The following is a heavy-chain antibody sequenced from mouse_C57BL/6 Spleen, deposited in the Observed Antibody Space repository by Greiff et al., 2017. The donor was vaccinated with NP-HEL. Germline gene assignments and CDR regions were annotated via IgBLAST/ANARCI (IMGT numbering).Heavy chain of an antibody. CDR2: INPSRGYT. J-gene: IGHJ2*01. D-gene: IGHD1-1*01. Sequence: QVQLQQSGAELAKPGASVKLSCKASGYTFTSYWMHWVKQRPGQGLEWIGYINPSRGYTKYNQKFKDKATLTADKSSSTAYMQLSILTYEDSAVDDCARLDYYGSSGFDYWGQGTTLTVSS. CDR3: ARLDYYGSSGFDY. CDR1: GYTFTSYW. V-gene: IGHV1-7*01.